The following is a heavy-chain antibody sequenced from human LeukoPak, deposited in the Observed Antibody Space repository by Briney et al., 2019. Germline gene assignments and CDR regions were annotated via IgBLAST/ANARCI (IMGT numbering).Heavy chain of an antibody. J-gene: IGHJ4*02. V-gene: IGHV3-30*04. CDR3: ARGGPAAGRFDY. CDR2: ISYDGSNE. CDR1: GFTFSSYV. Sequence: PGGSLTLSCAASGFTFSSYVMHWVRQAPGKGLAWVAIISYDGSNEYYADSVKGRFTISRDNSNNTVYLQMNSLRADDTAVYYCARGGPAAGRFDYWGQGTLVTVSS. D-gene: IGHD6-13*01.